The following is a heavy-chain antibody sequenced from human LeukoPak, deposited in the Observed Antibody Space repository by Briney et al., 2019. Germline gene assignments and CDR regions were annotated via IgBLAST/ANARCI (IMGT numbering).Heavy chain of an antibody. J-gene: IGHJ4*02. CDR1: GASVSRNW. CDR3: ARDRSGPRGKCFDY. D-gene: IGHD1-26*01. V-gene: IGHV4-4*02. Sequence: SETLSLTCTVSGASVSRNWWSWVRQPPGKGLEWIGEIHHSGGTNYNPSLKSRVTMSLDNSNNHFSLKLSSVTAADTAVYYCARDRSGPRGKCFDYWGQGTLVTVSS. CDR2: IHHSGGT.